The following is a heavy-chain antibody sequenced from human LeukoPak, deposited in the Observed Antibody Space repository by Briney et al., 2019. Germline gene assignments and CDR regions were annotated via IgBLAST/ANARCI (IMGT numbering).Heavy chain of an antibody. J-gene: IGHJ4*02. V-gene: IGHV3-21*01. Sequence: GGSLRLSCAASGFTFSSYSMNWVRQAPGKGLEWVSSITSSGSYIYYADSVMGRFAISRDNTNNSLYLQMNSLRAEDTAVYYCARHVVAVGFDYWGQGTLVTVSS. D-gene: IGHD3-22*01. CDR3: ARHVVAVGFDY. CDR2: ITSSGSYI. CDR1: GFTFSSYS.